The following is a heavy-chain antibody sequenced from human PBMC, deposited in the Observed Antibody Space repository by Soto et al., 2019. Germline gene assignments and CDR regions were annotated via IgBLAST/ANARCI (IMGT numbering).Heavy chain of an antibody. CDR3: AKGYCSTTSCSFDY. CDR1: GFTFTNFA. V-gene: IGHV3-23*01. Sequence: PVGSLRLSCAASGFTFTNFAMNWVRQAPGKGLEWVSVISGSADTAYNADSVKGRFTISRDNSKNTVYLQMNSPRAEDTARYYCAKGYCSTTSCSFDYWGQGILVIVSS. J-gene: IGHJ4*02. CDR2: ISGSADTA. D-gene: IGHD2-2*01.